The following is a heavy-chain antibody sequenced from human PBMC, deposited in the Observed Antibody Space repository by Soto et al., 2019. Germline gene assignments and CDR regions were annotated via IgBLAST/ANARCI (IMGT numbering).Heavy chain of an antibody. D-gene: IGHD2-15*01. J-gene: IGHJ4*03. CDR2: IYYSGST. Sequence: PXETRSLTCAVSGYSISSSSWWGWIRQPPAKGLEWIGYIYYSGSTYYNPSLKSRVTMSVDTSKNQFSLKLSSVTAVDTAVYYCARLYCSGGSCYLSYFDYWGQGSLVTVSS. CDR3: ARLYCSGGSCYLSYFDY. V-gene: IGHV4-28*01. CDR1: GYSISSSSW.